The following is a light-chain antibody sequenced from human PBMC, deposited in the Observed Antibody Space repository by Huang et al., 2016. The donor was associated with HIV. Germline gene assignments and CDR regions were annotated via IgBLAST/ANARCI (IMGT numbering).Light chain of an antibody. Sequence: DIQMTQPPSSVSASVGDRVTITCRASQGISRWLAWYQQNPGKAPKLLIYAASTLQSGVPSRFSGSGSGTDFTLTISSLQPEDFATYYCQQANSFPRSITFGQGTRLEMK. CDR1: QGISRW. V-gene: IGKV1-12*01. CDR3: QQANSFPRSIT. J-gene: IGKJ5*01. CDR2: AAS.